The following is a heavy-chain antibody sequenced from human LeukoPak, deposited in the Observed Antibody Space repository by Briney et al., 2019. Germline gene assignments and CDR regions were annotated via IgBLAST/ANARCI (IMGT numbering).Heavy chain of an antibody. J-gene: IGHJ4*02. V-gene: IGHV3-30*18. CDR1: GFTFSAHW. CDR2: ISYDGSNK. CDR3: AKDQDSSGYYSY. D-gene: IGHD3-22*01. Sequence: SGGSLRLSCAASGFTFSAHWMSWVRQAPGKGLEWVAVISYDGSNKYYADSVKGRFTISRDNSKNTLYLQMNSLRAEDTAVYYCAKDQDSSGYYSYWGQGTLVTVSS.